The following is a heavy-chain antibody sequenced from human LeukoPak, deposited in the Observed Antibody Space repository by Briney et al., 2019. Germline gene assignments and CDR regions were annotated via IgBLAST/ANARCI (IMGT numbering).Heavy chain of an antibody. Sequence: PGGSLRLSCEASGFAFSFFAMSWLRQAQGKGLERVSTINANSGTRSYAASVRGRFTISRDNSKNTLYLQLNTLRADDTAVYYCAKPISGGLAVTADWFAPWGQGTLVVVSS. J-gene: IGHJ5*01. CDR3: AKPISGGLAVTADWFAP. V-gene: IGHV3-23*01. D-gene: IGHD6-19*01. CDR2: INANSGTR. CDR1: GFAFSFFA.